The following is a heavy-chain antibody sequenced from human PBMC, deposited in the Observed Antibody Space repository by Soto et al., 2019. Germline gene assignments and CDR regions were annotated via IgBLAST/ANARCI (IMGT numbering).Heavy chain of an antibody. CDR1: GYTFTNYG. V-gene: IGHV1-18*01. J-gene: IGHJ4*02. Sequence: QAQLVQSGAEVKKPGASVKVSCKASGYTFTNYGISWVRQAPGQGLEWMGWISAYNRKTDYAQKFQGRVIMTTATSTSTAYMELRSLRSDDTAVYYCARDRSSSSLWGQGTLVTVSS. D-gene: IGHD6-6*01. CDR2: ISAYNRKT. CDR3: ARDRSSSSL.